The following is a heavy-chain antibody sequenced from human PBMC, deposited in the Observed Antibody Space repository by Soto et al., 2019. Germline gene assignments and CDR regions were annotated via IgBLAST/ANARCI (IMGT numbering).Heavy chain of an antibody. CDR2: IHYSGST. J-gene: IGHJ5*02. CDR1: GDSVSNYH. CDR3: ARAWGGYCSGSSCLGWFDP. Sequence: SETLSLTCTVSGDSVSNYHWSWIRQPPGRGLEWIGYIHYSGSTDYNPSLKSRVTISVATSKNQFSLKLTSVAAADTAVYYCARAWGGYCSGSSCLGWFDPWGQGTLVTVSS. V-gene: IGHV4-59*02. D-gene: IGHD2-15*01.